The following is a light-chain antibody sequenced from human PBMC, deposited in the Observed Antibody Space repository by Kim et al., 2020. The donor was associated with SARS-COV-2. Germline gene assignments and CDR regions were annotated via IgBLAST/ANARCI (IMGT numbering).Light chain of an antibody. J-gene: IGKJ4*01. CDR2: AAY. CDR3: QKYNRAPQT. CDR1: QGICDY. V-gene: IGKV1-27*01. Sequence: SVGDRVTNAFRARQGICDYVAWDQQKPEKVPRLLISAAYTLQSGVPSLFSGSVSGTDFTLTISSLQPEDVATYYCQKYNRAPQTFGGRTKVEIK.